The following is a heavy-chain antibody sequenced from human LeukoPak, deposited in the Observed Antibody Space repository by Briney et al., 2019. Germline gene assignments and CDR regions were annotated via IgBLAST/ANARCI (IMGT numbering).Heavy chain of an antibody. D-gene: IGHD3-10*01. CDR2: IYYSGST. CDR3: ARVIQVRGVIADYGMDV. V-gene: IGHV4-61*05. CDR1: GGSISSSSYY. Sequence: SETLSLTCTVSGGSISSSSYYWGWIRQPPGKGLEWIGYIYYSGSTNYNPSLKSRVTISVDTSKNQFSLKLSSVTAADTAVYYCARVIQVRGVIADYGMDVWGKGTTVTVSS. J-gene: IGHJ6*04.